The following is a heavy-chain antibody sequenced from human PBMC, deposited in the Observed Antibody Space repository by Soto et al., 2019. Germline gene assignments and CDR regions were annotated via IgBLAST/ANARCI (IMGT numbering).Heavy chain of an antibody. CDR1: GGSISSYY. J-gene: IGHJ6*02. CDR3: ARHKSPSPYGMDV. CDR2: IYYSGST. Sequence: SETLSLTCTVSGGSISSYYWGWIRQPPGKGLEWIGSIYYSGSTYYNPSLKSRVTISVDTSKNQFSLKLSSVTAADTAVYYCARHKSPSPYGMDVWGQGTTVTVSS. V-gene: IGHV4-39*01.